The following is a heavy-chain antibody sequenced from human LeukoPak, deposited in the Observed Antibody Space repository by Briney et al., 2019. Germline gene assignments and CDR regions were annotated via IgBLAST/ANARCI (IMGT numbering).Heavy chain of an antibody. Sequence: SETLSLTCTVSGGSISSGNYYWTWIRQPAGKGLEWIGRIYTSGSTNYSPSLKSRVTISVDTSKNQFSLKLSSVTAADTAVYYCARAGRWLQLVGFDYWGQGTLVTVSS. CDR2: IYTSGST. CDR3: ARAGRWLQLVGFDY. D-gene: IGHD5-24*01. J-gene: IGHJ4*02. CDR1: GGSISSGNYY. V-gene: IGHV4-61*02.